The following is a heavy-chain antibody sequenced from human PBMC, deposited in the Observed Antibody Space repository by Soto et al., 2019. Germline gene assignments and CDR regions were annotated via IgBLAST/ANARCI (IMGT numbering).Heavy chain of an antibody. D-gene: IGHD3-22*01. CDR1: GGTFSRHA. J-gene: IGHJ4*02. CDR3: ARGWGYGSNDYYYAY. CDR2: IIPILGTA. V-gene: IGHV1-69*01. Sequence: QVQLVQSGAEVRKPGSSVKVSCKASGGTFSRHAISWVRQAPGQGLEWMGGIIPILGTANHAQKFQGRVTIIADESTSTVYMELSSLRSEDTAMYYCARGWGYGSNDYYYAYWGQGTLVIVSS.